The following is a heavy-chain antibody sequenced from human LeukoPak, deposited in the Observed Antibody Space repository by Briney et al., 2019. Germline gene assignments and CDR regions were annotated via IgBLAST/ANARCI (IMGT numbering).Heavy chain of an antibody. CDR2: IGGGGADT. D-gene: IGHD2-2*01. CDR3: AKGRPCSSTSCYGSYFDY. Sequence: PGGSLRLSCAASGFTFTNFVMTWVRQAPGRGLEWVSSIGGGGADTYYADSVKGRFTISRDNSKNTLYLQMNSLRAEDTAVYYCAKGRPCSSTSCYGSYFDYWGQGTLVTVSS. CDR1: GFTFTNFV. V-gene: IGHV3-23*01. J-gene: IGHJ4*02.